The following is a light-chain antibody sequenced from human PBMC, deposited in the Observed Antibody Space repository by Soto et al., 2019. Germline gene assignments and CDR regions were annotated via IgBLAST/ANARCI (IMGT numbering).Light chain of an antibody. CDR1: SSNIGNNA. Sequence: QSVLTQPPSVSDAPRQRVTISCSGSSSNIGNNAVNWYQQLPGKAPKLLVYYDDLLPSGVSDRFSGSKSGTSASLAISGLQSEDEAVYYCAAWDDSLDVVLFGGGTKVTVL. CDR2: YDD. CDR3: AAWDDSLDVVL. J-gene: IGLJ2*01. V-gene: IGLV1-36*01.